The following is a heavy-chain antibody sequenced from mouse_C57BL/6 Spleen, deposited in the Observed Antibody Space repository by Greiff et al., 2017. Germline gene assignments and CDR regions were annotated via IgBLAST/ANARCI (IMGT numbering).Heavy chain of an antibody. J-gene: IGHJ4*01. CDR2: ISSGGDYI. CDR1: GFTFSSYA. D-gene: IGHD2-4*01. V-gene: IGHV5-9-1*02. Sequence: EVKVVESGEGLVKPGGSLKLSCAASGFTFSSYAMSWVRQTPEKRLEWVAYISSGGDYIYYADTVKGRFTISRDNARTTLYLQMSSLKSEDTAIYYCTRGGDYEDAMHYWGQGALAPVSS. CDR3: TRGGDYEDAMHY.